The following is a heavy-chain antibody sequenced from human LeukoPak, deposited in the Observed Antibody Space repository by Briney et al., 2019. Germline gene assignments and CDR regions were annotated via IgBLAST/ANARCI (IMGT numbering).Heavy chain of an antibody. CDR2: IYYSVST. CDR1: GGSISSRSYY. J-gene: IGHJ6*03. D-gene: IGHD2-15*01. CDR3: ARVRCSGGSCPYYYYYYYMDV. Sequence: SETLSLTCTVSGGSISSRSYYWGWIRQPPGKGLEWIGIIYYSVSTYYNPSLQSRVTISIDTSKNQFSLKLRFVTAADTAVYYCARVRCSGGSCPYYYYYYYMDVWGKGTTVTVSS. V-gene: IGHV4-39*07.